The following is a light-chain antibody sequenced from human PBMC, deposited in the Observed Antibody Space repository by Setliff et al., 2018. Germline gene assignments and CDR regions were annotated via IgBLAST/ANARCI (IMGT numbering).Light chain of an antibody. CDR2: STK. J-gene: IGLJ2*01. Sequence: VVTQEPSFSVSPGGTVTITCGLNSGSVSASYYPSWYQQTPGQAPRTLIYSTKTRSSGVPDRFSGSILGNKAALTITGAQADDESDYYCVLYMGGGILVFGGGTKVTVL. CDR3: VLYMGGGILV. V-gene: IGLV8-61*01. CDR1: SGSVSASYY.